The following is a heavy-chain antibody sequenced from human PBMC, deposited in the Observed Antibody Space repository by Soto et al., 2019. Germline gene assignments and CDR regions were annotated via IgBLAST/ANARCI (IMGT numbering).Heavy chain of an antibody. CDR1: GFTFSSYG. CDR3: ARAELSTWGYYYYGMDV. V-gene: IGHV3-33*01. J-gene: IGHJ6*02. CDR2: IWYDGSNK. Sequence: GGSLRLSCAASGFTFSSYGMHWVRQAPGKGLEWVAVIWYDGSNKYYADSVKGRFTISRDNSKNTLYLQMNSLRAEDTAVYYCARAELSTWGYYYYGMDVWGQGTTVTVSS. D-gene: IGHD3-16*01.